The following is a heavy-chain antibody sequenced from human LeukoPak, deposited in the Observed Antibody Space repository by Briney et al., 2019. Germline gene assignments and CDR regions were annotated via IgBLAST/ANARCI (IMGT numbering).Heavy chain of an antibody. Sequence: GASVTVSCKASGYTFTSYYMHWVRQAPGQGLEWMGIINPSGGSTSYAQKFQGRVTMTRDTSTSTVYMELSSLRSEDTAVYYCARSDMDIVVVPAAIGDYWGQGTLVTVSS. CDR3: ARSDMDIVVVPAAIGDY. CDR1: GYTFTSYY. J-gene: IGHJ4*02. CDR2: INPSGGST. V-gene: IGHV1-46*01. D-gene: IGHD2-2*02.